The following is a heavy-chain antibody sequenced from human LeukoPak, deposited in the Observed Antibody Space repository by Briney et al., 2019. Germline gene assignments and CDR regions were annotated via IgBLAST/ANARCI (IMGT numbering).Heavy chain of an antibody. J-gene: IGHJ4*02. V-gene: IGHV3-7*03. Sequence: PGGSLRLSCAASGFTFSSYWMSRVRQAPGKGLEWVANIKQAGSEKYYVDSVKGRFTISRDNAKNSLYLQMNSLRAEDTALYYCARTYGSGSLDYWGQGTLVTVSS. CDR2: IKQAGSEK. CDR1: GFTFSSYW. CDR3: ARTYGSGSLDY. D-gene: IGHD3-10*01.